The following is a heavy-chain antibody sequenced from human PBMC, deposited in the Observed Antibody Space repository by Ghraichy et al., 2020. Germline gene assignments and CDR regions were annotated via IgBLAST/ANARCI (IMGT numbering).Heavy chain of an antibody. CDR1: GFTFSSYS. Sequence: GGSLRLSCTASGFTFSSYSINWVRQAPGKGLEWVSYITSSGGTTFYADSVKGRFTISRDNARNSVYLQLNSLRDEDAAVYYCARNDHLTPGWYFDLWGRGTLVTVSS. J-gene: IGHJ2*01. V-gene: IGHV3-48*02. CDR2: ITSSGGTT. CDR3: ARNDHLTPGWYFDL. D-gene: IGHD4-23*01.